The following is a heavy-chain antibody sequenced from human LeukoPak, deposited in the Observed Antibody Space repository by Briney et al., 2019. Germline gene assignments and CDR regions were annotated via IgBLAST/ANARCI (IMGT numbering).Heavy chain of an antibody. V-gene: IGHV3-30*18. J-gene: IGHJ4*02. CDR1: GFTFSSYG. D-gene: IGHD3-22*01. CDR2: ISYDGSNK. CDR3: AKDSNYYDSSGLDY. Sequence: GGSLRLSCAASGFTFSSYGMHWVRQAPGKGLEWVAVISYDGSNKYYADSVKGRFTISRDNSKNTLYLQMNSLRAEDTAVYYCAKDSNYYDSSGLDYWGQGTLVTVSS.